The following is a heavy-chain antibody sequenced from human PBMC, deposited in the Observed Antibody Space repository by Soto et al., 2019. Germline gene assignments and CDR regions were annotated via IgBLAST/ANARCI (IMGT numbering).Heavy chain of an antibody. CDR1: GGSISSGGYY. V-gene: IGHV4-31*03. CDR3: ARSLVPAAIFEEENWFDP. J-gene: IGHJ5*02. Sequence: QVQLQESGPGLVKPSQTLSLTCTVSGGSISSGGYYWSWIRQHPGKGLEWIGYIYYSGSTYYNPSLKSRVTISVDTSKNQFSLKLSSVTAADTVVYYCARSLVPAAIFEEENWFDPWGQGTLVTVSS. D-gene: IGHD2-2*01. CDR2: IYYSGST.